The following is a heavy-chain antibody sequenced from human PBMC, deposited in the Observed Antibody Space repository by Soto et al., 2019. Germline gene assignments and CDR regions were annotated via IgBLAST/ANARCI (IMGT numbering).Heavy chain of an antibody. J-gene: IGHJ4*02. Sequence: QVHVVQSGAEVKKPGSSVKVPCKAYGGTFNSFGIKWVRQAPGQGLEWVGGIIPVFGTINYAQKFRGRVTITADASTSTSYMELSSLRSDDTAVYYCAGTYDTSGDYPYYFDYWGQGTPVTVSS. D-gene: IGHD3-22*01. CDR3: AGTYDTSGDYPYYFDY. CDR1: GGTFNSFG. CDR2: IIPVFGTI. V-gene: IGHV1-69*01.